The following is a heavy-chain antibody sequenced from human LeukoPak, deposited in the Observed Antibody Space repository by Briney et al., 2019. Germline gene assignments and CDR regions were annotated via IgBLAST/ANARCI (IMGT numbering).Heavy chain of an antibody. J-gene: IGHJ4*02. V-gene: IGHV1-2*02. CDR1: GYTFTDYY. CDR3: ARSVAVAEIKNYDS. D-gene: IGHD6-19*01. Sequence: ASVKVSCKASGYTFTDYYVHWVRQAPGQGLEWMAWISPNSDATAYAQKFLGRVTMTRDTSTSTDYMELSGLKPDDKAVYYCARSVAVAEIKNYDSWGQGTLVIVSS. CDR2: ISPNSDAT.